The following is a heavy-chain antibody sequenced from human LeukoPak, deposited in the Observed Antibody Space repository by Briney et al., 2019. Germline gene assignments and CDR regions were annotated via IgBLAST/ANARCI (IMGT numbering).Heavy chain of an antibody. CDR1: GFTFSDYY. V-gene: IGHV3-11*01. Sequence: GGSLRLSCAASGFTFSDYYMSWIRQAPGKGLEWVSYISSSGSTIYYADSVKGRFTISRDNAKNSLYLQMNSLRAEDTAVYYCARSIGDGYNLEYYFDFWGQGTLVTVSS. CDR3: ARSIGDGYNLEYYFDF. CDR2: ISSSGSTI. J-gene: IGHJ4*02. D-gene: IGHD5-24*01.